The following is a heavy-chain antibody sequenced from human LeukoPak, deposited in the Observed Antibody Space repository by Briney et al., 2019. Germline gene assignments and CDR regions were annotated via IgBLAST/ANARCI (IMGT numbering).Heavy chain of an antibody. CDR2: IKSDGTYR. J-gene: IGHJ4*02. V-gene: IGHV3-74*01. Sequence: PGGSLRLSCAASGFTFSSHWMHWVRQAPGKGLVCVARIKSDGTYRDYGDSVRGRFTISRDNSKNTLYLQMNSLRADDTAVYYCARHKEKFGDSCLDDDWGQGTLVTVSS. D-gene: IGHD4-17*01. CDR1: GFTFSSHW. CDR3: ARHKEKFGDSCLDDD.